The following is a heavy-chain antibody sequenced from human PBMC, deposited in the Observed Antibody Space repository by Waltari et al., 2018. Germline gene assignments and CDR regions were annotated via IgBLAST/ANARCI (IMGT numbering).Heavy chain of an antibody. Sequence: QVQLQESGPGLVKPSETLSLTCTVSGGSISSHYWSWIRQTPGKGLEWIVYIYYSVSTNYTPSLKSRVTISVDTSKNQFSLKLSSVTAADTAVYYCASGQQWSGMGPYWGQGTLVTVSS. CDR3: ASGQQWSGMGPY. CDR1: GGSISSHY. CDR2: IYYSVST. J-gene: IGHJ4*02. D-gene: IGHD6-19*01. V-gene: IGHV4-59*11.